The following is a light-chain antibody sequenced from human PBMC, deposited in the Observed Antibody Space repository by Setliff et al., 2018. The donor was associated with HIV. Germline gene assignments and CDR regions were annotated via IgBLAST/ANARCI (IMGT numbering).Light chain of an antibody. Sequence: QSVLTQSPSVSGAPGQRVTISCTGSSSNIGAGFDVQWYQQLPGTAPKLLISGSTNRASGVPDRFSGSKSGTSASLAITGLQAEDEADYYCQSYDSSLSRYVFATGTKV. CDR1: SSNIGAGFD. CDR3: QSYDSSLSRYV. V-gene: IGLV1-40*01. CDR2: GST. J-gene: IGLJ1*01.